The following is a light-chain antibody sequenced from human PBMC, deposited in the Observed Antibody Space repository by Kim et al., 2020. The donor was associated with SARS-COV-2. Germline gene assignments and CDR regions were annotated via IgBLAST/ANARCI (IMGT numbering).Light chain of an antibody. CDR2: GTN. CDR1: RSNIGSNS. V-gene: IGLV1-44*01. CDR3: AAWDDSLKGPV. J-gene: IGLJ1*01. Sequence: QSVLTQPPSASGTPGQRVTISCSGSRSNIGSNSVNWYQQIPGTAPKLLIYGTNQRPSGVPDRFSGSKSDTSASLAISGLQSDDEADYYCAAWDDSLKGPVFGTGTKVTVL.